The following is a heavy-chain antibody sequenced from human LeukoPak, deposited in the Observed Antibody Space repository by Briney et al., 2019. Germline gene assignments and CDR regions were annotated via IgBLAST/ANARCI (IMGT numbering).Heavy chain of an antibody. CDR3: AKHYMGSSYNRALDY. Sequence: SETLSLTCAVYGGSFSGYYWSWIRQPPGKGLEWIGEINHSGSTNYNPSLKSRVTISVDTSKNQFSLKLSSVTAADTAIYYCAKHYMGSSYNRALDYWGQGTLVTVSS. J-gene: IGHJ4*02. CDR2: INHSGST. D-gene: IGHD3-10*01. V-gene: IGHV4-34*01. CDR1: GGSFSGYY.